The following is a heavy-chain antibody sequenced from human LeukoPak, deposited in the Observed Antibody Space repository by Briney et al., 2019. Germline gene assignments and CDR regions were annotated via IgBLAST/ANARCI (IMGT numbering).Heavy chain of an antibody. D-gene: IGHD3-3*01. Sequence: PGGSLRLSCVASGFTFNSYEMIWVRQVPGKGLECVSHISASGNSMYYADSVKGRFTISRDNAKDSLYLQMNSLRADDTAVYYCARQLRTHTNWFDPWGQGTLVTVSS. J-gene: IGHJ5*02. V-gene: IGHV3-48*03. CDR2: ISASGNSM. CDR3: ARQLRTHTNWFDP. CDR1: GFTFNSYE.